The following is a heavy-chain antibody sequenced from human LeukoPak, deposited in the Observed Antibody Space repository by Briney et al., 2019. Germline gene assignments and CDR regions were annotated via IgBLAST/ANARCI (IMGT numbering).Heavy chain of an antibody. Sequence: GGSVRLSCGASGFTFSSFWMSWVRQAPGKGLEWVANIKHDGSEKYYVDSVKGRFTISRDNAKNSLYLQMNSLRVEDTAVYYCARSRTAGVWGQGTTVTVSS. CDR1: GFTFSSFW. V-gene: IGHV3-7*04. CDR2: IKHDGSEK. CDR3: ARSRTAGV. D-gene: IGHD1-1*01. J-gene: IGHJ6*02.